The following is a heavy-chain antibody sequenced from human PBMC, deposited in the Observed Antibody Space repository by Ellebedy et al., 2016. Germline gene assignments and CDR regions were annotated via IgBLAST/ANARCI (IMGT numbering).Heavy chain of an antibody. CDR3: AMTTVTPGGAFDI. J-gene: IGHJ3*02. V-gene: IGHV1-46*04. CDR2: INPTGGST. D-gene: IGHD4-17*01. CDR1: GYTFTSYY. Sequence: ASVKVSCKASGYTFTSYYMHWVRQAPGQGLEWMGIINPTGGSTSDAQKLQGRLTMTRDTSTSTVYMELSSLKSEDTAVYYCAMTTVTPGGAFDIWGQGTMVTVSS.